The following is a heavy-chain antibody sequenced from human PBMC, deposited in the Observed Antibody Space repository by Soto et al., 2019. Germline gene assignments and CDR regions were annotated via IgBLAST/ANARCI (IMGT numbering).Heavy chain of an antibody. D-gene: IGHD6-13*01. CDR1: GFTFSSYG. Sequence: GGSLRLSCAASGFTFSSYGMHWVRQAPGKGLEWVAVISYDGSNKYYADSVKGRFTISRDNSNNTLYLQMNSLRAEDAAVFYCASGIASFAAFDVWGQGTMVTVSS. CDR3: ASGIASFAAFDV. CDR2: ISYDGSNK. J-gene: IGHJ3*01. V-gene: IGHV3-30*19.